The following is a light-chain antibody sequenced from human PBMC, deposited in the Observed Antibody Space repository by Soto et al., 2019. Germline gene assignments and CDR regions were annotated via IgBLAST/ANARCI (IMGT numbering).Light chain of an antibody. J-gene: IGLJ1*01. CDR1: STDVGNYNY. Sequence: QSVLTQPASVSGSPGQSIAISCTGTSTDVGNYNYVSWYQQHPGRAPQLMIYDVSNRPSGVSDRFSGSKSGNTASLTISGLQPEDEADYYCNSYTTSSTYVFVTVTKVTDL. V-gene: IGLV2-14*03. CDR3: NSYTTSSTYV. CDR2: DVS.